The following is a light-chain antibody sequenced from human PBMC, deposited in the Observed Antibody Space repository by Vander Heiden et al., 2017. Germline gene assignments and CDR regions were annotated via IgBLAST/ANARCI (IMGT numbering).Light chain of an antibody. J-gene: IGKJ5*01. CDR2: DAF. CDR1: QGISSA. CDR3: QQFNRHTIT. Sequence: AIPFTQSPSSLSASVGDRVTIPCRPCQGISSALAWYQQKQGKAPKLLRYDAFSLESGGQSRCSGRGSGKDRTLNIRRLQTEDLATYSCQQFNRHTITFGQGTRLEIK. V-gene: IGKV1-13*02.